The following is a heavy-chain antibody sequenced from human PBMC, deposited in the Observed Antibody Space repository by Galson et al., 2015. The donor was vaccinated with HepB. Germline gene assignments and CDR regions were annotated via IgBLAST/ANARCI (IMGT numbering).Heavy chain of an antibody. CDR1: GFSLSTSGMC. D-gene: IGHD2-15*01. J-gene: IGHJ4*02. V-gene: IGHV2-70*11. CDR3: ARIGTRYCSGGSCYSPYFDY. Sequence: PALVKPTQTLTLTCTFSGFSLSTSGMCVSWIRQPPGKALEWLARIDWDDDKYYSTSLKTRLTISKDTSKNQVVLTMTNMDPVDTATYYCARIGTRYCSGGSCYSPYFDYWGQGTLVTVSS. CDR2: IDWDDDK.